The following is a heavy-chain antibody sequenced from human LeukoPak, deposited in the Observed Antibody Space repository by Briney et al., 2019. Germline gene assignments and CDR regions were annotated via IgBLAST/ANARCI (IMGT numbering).Heavy chain of an antibody. Sequence: KPSATLSLTFTVSSGTISCYYWSCITQPPGKGMEWFGHIHYSGSTNYNPSLKSRVTISVDTSKNQFSLKLSSVTAADTAVYYCARIIIMSYRYFDYWGQGTLVTVSS. D-gene: IGHD3-16*01. CDR1: SGTISCYY. CDR2: IHYSGST. V-gene: IGHV4-59*01. J-gene: IGHJ4*02. CDR3: ARIIIMSYRYFDY.